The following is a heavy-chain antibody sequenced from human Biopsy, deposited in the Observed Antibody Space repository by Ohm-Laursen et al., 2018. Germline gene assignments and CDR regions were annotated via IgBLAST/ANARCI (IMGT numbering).Heavy chain of an antibody. CDR3: ATSGAADSWGNYYGMDV. D-gene: IGHD3-16*01. CDR2: ISDDGRNK. V-gene: IGHV3-33*05. Sequence: RSLRLSCSASGFSFSSYGMHWVRQAPGKGLEWVAVISDDGRNKYYIDSVRGRFTISRDNSKNTLYLQMNNLRADDTAVYYCATSGAADSWGNYYGMDVWGQGTTVTVSS. J-gene: IGHJ6*02. CDR1: GFSFSSYG.